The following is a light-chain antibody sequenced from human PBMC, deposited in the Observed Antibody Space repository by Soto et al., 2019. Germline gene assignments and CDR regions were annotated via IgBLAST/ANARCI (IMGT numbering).Light chain of an antibody. V-gene: IGKV3-15*01. J-gene: IGKJ3*01. CDR1: QSVSSK. CDR3: QQFGTSSLVT. Sequence: EIVMTQSPATLSVSPGERATLSCRASQSVSSKLAWYQQKPGQAPRLLIYGASTRATGIPARFSGSGSGTDFILTISRVEPEDFAVYYCQQFGTSSLVTFGPGTKVDIK. CDR2: GAS.